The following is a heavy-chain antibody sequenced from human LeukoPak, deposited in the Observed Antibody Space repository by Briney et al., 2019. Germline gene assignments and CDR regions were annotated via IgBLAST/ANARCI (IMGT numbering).Heavy chain of an antibody. V-gene: IGHV3-7*01. CDR1: GFTFSSYW. D-gene: IGHD3-10*01. CDR2: IKQDGSEK. CDR3: ARAKGITMVQGVTHTKLNWFDP. Sequence: PGGSLRLSCAASGFTFSSYWMSWVRQAPGKGLEWVANIKQDGSEKYYVDSVKGRFTISRDNAKNSLYLQMNSLRAEDTAVYYCARAKGITMVQGVTHTKLNWFDPWGQGTLVTVSS. J-gene: IGHJ5*02.